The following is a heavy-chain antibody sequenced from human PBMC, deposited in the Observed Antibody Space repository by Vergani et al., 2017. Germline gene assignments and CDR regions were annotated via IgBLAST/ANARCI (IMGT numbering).Heavy chain of an antibody. V-gene: IGHV4-39*07. D-gene: IGHD6-13*01. CDR1: GGSISSSSYY. J-gene: IGHJ5*02. CDR3: ARDSLYSSSWYNWFDP. CDR2: IYYGGST. Sequence: QLQLQESGPGLVKPSETLSLTCTVSGGSISSSSYYWGWIRQPPGKGLEWIGSIYYGGSTYYNPSLKSRVPISVDTSKNPFSLKLSAVTAADTAVYYCARDSLYSSSWYNWFDPWGQGTLVTVSS.